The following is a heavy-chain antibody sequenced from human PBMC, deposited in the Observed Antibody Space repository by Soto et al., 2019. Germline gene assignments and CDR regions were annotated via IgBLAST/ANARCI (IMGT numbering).Heavy chain of an antibody. Sequence: QVQLVESGGGVVQPGRSLRLSCAASGFTFSSYAMHWVRQAPGKGLEWVAVISYDGSNKYYADSVKGRFTISRDNSKNTLYLQMNSLRAEDTAVYYCASIASRSCRIDYWGQGTLVTVSS. CDR3: ASIASRSCRIDY. CDR2: ISYDGSNK. J-gene: IGHJ4*02. D-gene: IGHD6-6*01. V-gene: IGHV3-30-3*01. CDR1: GFTFSSYA.